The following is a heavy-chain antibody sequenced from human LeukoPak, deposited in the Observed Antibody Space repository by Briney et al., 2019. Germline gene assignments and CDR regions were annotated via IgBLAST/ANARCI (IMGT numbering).Heavy chain of an antibody. D-gene: IGHD1-26*01. J-gene: IGHJ4*02. Sequence: SETLSFTCIVSGVSVSSGSYYWSWIRQPPGKGLEWIGNIYRSGGTSYNPSLNSRVTISVDTSKNQFSLKLSSVTAADTAVYYCHLTQGSGSSSFDFWGRGTPVTVSS. CDR2: IYRSGGT. V-gene: IGHV4-61*01. CDR1: GVSVSSGSYY. CDR3: HLTQGSGSSSFDF.